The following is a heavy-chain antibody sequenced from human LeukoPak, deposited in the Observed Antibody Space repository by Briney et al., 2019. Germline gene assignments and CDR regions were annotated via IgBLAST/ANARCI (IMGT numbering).Heavy chain of an antibody. Sequence: ASVKVSCKASGYSFTEHGISWVRQAPGQGLEWMGWISTYSGNTNYAQNLQRRVTMTTDTTTSTVYMELRSLRSDDTAVYYCARDLSGTRFLEWLFIDQWGQGTLVTVSS. V-gene: IGHV1-18*01. CDR2: ISTYSGNT. CDR1: GYSFTEHG. D-gene: IGHD3-3*01. J-gene: IGHJ4*02. CDR3: ARDLSGTRFLEWLFIDQ.